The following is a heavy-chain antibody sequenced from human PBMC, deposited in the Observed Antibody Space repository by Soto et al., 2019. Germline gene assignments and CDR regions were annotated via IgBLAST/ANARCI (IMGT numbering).Heavy chain of an antibody. CDR1: GFTFSSYG. J-gene: IGHJ4*02. V-gene: IGHV3-33*01. Sequence: QVQLVEPGGGVVQPGRSLRLSCAASGFTFSSYGMHWVRQAPGKGLEWVAVIWYDGSNKYYADSVKGRFTISRDNSKNTLYLQMNSLRAEDTAVYYCARDPGGGYCSGGSCYSFDYWGQGTLVTVSS. CDR3: ARDPGGGYCSGGSCYSFDY. CDR2: IWYDGSNK. D-gene: IGHD2-15*01.